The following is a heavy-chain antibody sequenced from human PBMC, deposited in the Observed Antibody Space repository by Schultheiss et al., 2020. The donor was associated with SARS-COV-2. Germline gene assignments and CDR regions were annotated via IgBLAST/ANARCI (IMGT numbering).Heavy chain of an antibody. V-gene: IGHV3-49*04. D-gene: IGHD6-13*01. Sequence: GGSLRLSCTTSGFTFGDYAMSWVRQAPGKGLDWVGFIRSKTYGGTTEYAASVKGRFTFSRDDSKNTLYLQMNSLKTEDTAVYYCTTTSSTWLDLDYWGQGTLVTVSS. CDR1: GFTFGDYA. J-gene: IGHJ4*02. CDR3: TTTSSTWLDLDY. CDR2: IRSKTYGGTT.